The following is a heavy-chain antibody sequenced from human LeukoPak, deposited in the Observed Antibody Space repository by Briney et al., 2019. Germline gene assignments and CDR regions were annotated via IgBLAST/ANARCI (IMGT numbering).Heavy chain of an antibody. V-gene: IGHV3-74*01. Sequence: GGSLRLSCAASGFTFSSYWMHWVRQAPGKGLVWVSRIISDGSNTTYADSVKGRFTISRDNAKNTLYLQMSSLRAEDTAVYYCVRNSYDSSGYYDSWGQGTLVTVSS. CDR3: VRNSYDSSGYYDS. CDR1: GFTFSSYW. CDR2: IISDGSNT. D-gene: IGHD3-22*01. J-gene: IGHJ4*02.